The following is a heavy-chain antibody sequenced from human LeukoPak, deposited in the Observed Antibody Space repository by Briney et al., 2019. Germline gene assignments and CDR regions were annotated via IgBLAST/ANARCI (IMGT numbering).Heavy chain of an antibody. CDR1: GGSISTYY. D-gene: IGHD1-7*01. CDR2: NNHRGSA. CDR3: AKTARTFAS. J-gene: IGHJ5*02. V-gene: IGHV4-59*01. Sequence: SETLSLTCTVSGGSISTYYWNWIRQPPGRGLEWIAYNNHRGSANYNPSLRSRVSISVDTSKNQFSLNLSSVTAADTAVYYCAKTARTFASWGPGTLVTVSS.